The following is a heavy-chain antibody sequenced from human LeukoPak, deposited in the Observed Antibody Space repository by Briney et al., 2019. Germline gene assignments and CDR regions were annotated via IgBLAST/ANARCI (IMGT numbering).Heavy chain of an antibody. CDR3: ARHWSYCSSSSCPPYYYYYYMDV. CDR2: IYYSGST. V-gene: IGHV4-39*01. Sequence: PSETLSLTCTASGGSISSSGYYWGWIRQPPGKGLEWIGSIYYSGSTYYNPSLKSRVTISVDTSKNQFSLKLSSVTAADTAVYYCARHWSYCSSSSCPPYYYYYYMDVWGKGTTVTVSS. D-gene: IGHD2-2*01. J-gene: IGHJ6*03. CDR1: GGSISSSGYY.